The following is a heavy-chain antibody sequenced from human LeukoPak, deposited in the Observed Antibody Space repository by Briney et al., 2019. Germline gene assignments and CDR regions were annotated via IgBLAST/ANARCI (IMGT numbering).Heavy chain of an antibody. Sequence: GESLRLSCAAPGFSLSDYAMPWVRQAPGKGLEWVAVISYGGTHEYYADSVKGRFTISRDNSKNTLHLQMNTLRAEDTAVYFCARNKAITGFFGMDVWGQGTTVTVSS. D-gene: IGHD1-20*01. CDR2: ISYGGTHE. CDR1: GFSLSDYA. CDR3: ARNKAITGFFGMDV. J-gene: IGHJ6*02. V-gene: IGHV3-30*04.